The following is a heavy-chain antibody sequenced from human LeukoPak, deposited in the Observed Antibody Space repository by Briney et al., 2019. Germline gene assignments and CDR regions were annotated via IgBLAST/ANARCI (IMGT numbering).Heavy chain of an antibody. V-gene: IGHV3-64*01. J-gene: IGHJ4*02. CDR2: ISSNGGST. CDR3: ARTGYSSSWYENPGDY. Sequence: PGGSLRLSCAASGFTFSSYAMHWVRQAPGKGLEYVSAISSNGGSTYYANSVKGRFTISRDNSKNTLYLQMGSLRAEDMAVYYCARTGYSSSWYENPGDYWGQGTPVTVSS. CDR1: GFTFSSYA. D-gene: IGHD6-13*01.